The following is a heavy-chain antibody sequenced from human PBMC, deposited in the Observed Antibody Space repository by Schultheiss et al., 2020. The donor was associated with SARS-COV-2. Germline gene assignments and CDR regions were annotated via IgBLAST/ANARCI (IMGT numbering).Heavy chain of an antibody. CDR2: ISYDGSNK. CDR1: GFTFSSYA. J-gene: IGHJ2*01. D-gene: IGHD1-26*01. CDR3: ARDLLRWELPSYWYFDL. Sequence: GGSLRLSCAASGFTFSSYALHWVRRAPGKGLEWVAVISYDGSNKYYADSVKGRFTISRDNSKNTLYLQMNSLRAEDTAVYYCARDLLRWELPSYWYFDLWGRGTLVTVSS. V-gene: IGHV3-30*14.